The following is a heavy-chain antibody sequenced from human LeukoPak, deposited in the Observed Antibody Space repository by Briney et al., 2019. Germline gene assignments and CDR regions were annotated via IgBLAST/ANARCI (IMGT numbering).Heavy chain of an antibody. CDR1: GFTFSSYA. CDR3: AKDGGLWVSAHWGDS. D-gene: IGHD7-27*01. CDR2: ISGSGGST. J-gene: IGHJ4*02. Sequence: GGSLRLSCAASGFTFSSYAMSWVRQAPGKGLEWVSAISGSGGSTYYADSVKGRFTISRDNSKNTLYLQMNSLRAEDTAVYYCAKDGGLWVSAHWGDSWGRGTLVTVSS. V-gene: IGHV3-23*01.